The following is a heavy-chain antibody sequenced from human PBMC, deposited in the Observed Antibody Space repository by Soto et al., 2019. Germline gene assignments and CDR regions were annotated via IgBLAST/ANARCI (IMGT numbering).Heavy chain of an antibody. J-gene: IGHJ4*02. V-gene: IGHV4-34*01. Sequence: WETLSLTCAVYGGFFSSYHWSWIRQTPGKGLEWIGEINHLTTTNYNPSLKSRVIISLDTPKNQFYLKLSSVTAADTAVYYCARSYDTALAPIFCGQGILLTVSS. D-gene: IGHD5-18*01. CDR1: GGFFSSYH. CDR3: ARSYDTALAPIF. CDR2: INHLTTT.